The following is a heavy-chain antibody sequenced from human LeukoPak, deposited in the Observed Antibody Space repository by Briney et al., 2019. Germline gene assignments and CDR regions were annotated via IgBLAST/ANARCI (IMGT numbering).Heavy chain of an antibody. CDR1: GYTFTNYY. V-gene: IGHV1-46*01. Sequence: ASVKVSCKASGYTFTNYYIHWVRQVPGQGLEWMGIINPGGRSTSYAQKFQGRVTMTRDTSTSTVYMELSSLRSEDTAVYYCAREIGPIQLHLWGSAFDYWGQGTLVTVSS. CDR2: INPGGRST. CDR3: AREIGPIQLHLWGSAFDY. J-gene: IGHJ4*02. D-gene: IGHD5-24*01.